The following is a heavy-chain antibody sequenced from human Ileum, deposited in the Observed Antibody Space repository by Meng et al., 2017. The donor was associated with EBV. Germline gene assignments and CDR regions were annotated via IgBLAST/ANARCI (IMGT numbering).Heavy chain of an antibody. CDR3: ERVGYGSGSFRFDY. D-gene: IGHD3-10*01. CDR1: GSTLPSYC. Sequence: LGELWEGVEPPGPSLKVSFKAPGSTLPSYCMHWLRQAPGQGLEWRRITHPSVGSTSNAQKFQGRVTMTRETSKSRVYMELSSLRSDDTAVYYCERVGYGSGSFRFDYWGQGTLVTVSS. J-gene: IGHJ4*02. V-gene: IGHV1-46*01. CDR2: THPSVGST.